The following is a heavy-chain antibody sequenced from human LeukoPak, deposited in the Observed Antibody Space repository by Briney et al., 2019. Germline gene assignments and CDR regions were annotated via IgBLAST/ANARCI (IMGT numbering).Heavy chain of an antibody. Sequence: PSETLSLTCTVSGGSISSYYWSWIRQPPGKELEWIGYIYYSGSTNYNPSLKSRVTISVDTSKNQFSLKLSSVTAADTAVYYCARVEVYYYDSSGYSAHAFDIWGQGTMVTVSS. CDR1: GGSISSYY. D-gene: IGHD3-22*01. J-gene: IGHJ3*02. CDR3: ARVEVYYYDSSGYSAHAFDI. V-gene: IGHV4-59*01. CDR2: IYYSGST.